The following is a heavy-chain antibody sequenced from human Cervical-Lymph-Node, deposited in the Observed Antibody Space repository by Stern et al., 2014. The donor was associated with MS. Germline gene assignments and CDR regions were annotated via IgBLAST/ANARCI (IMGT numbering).Heavy chain of an antibody. CDR3: ARLYYDFWSGYHYYYYYGMDV. Sequence: QVQLQESGPGLVKPSQTLSLTCTVSGGSISSGSYYWSWIRQPAGKGLEWIGRIYTSGSTISNPSLKSRVTISVDTSKNPFSLQLSSVTAADTAVYYCARLYYDFWSGYHYYYYYGMDVWGQGTTVTVSS. CDR1: GGSISSGSYY. CDR2: IYTSGST. J-gene: IGHJ6*02. V-gene: IGHV4-61*02. D-gene: IGHD3-3*01.